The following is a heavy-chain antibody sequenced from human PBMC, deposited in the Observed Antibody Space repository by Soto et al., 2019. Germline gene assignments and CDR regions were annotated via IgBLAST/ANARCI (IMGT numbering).Heavy chain of an antibody. CDR1: GYTFASYG. CDR3: ARAVGYSYGFDY. D-gene: IGHD5-18*01. V-gene: IGHV1-18*01. Sequence: QVQLVQSGAEVRRPGASVKVSCKASGYTFASYGISWVRQAPGQGLEWMGWISAYNGNTNYAHKLQGRSTKNTETSTTTAYMELRSLRSDDTAVYYCARAVGYSYGFDYWGQGTLVTVSS. CDR2: ISAYNGNT. J-gene: IGHJ4*02.